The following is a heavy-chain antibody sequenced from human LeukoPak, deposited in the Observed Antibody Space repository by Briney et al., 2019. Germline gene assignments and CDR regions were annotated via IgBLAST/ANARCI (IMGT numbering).Heavy chain of an antibody. J-gene: IGHJ2*01. CDR1: GFTFSSYS. V-gene: IGHV3-21*01. D-gene: IGHD6-25*01. Sequence: GGSLRLSCAASGFTFSSYSMNWVRQAPGKGLEWVSSISSSSSYIYYADSVKGRFTISRDNARNSLYLQMNSLRAEDTAVYYCARDGLAAATLHWCFDLWGRGTLVTDSS. CDR2: ISSSSSYI. CDR3: ARDGLAAATLHWCFDL.